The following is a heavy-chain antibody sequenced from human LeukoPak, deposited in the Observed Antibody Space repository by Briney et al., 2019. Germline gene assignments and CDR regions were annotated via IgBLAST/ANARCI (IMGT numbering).Heavy chain of an antibody. Sequence: PGGSLRLSCAASGFTVSSNYMSWVRQAPGKGLEWVSYISSSGSTIYYADSVKGRFTISRDNAKNTLYLQMNSLRAEDTAVYYCAELGITMIGGVWGKGTTVTISS. J-gene: IGHJ6*04. CDR2: ISSSGSTI. V-gene: IGHV3-11*04. CDR1: GFTVSSNY. D-gene: IGHD3-10*02. CDR3: AELGITMIGGV.